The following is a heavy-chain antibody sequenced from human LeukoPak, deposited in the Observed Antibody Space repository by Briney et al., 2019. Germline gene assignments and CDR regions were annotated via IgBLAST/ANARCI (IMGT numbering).Heavy chain of an antibody. Sequence: GRSLRLSCAASGFTFSSYAMHWVRQAPGKGLEWVSAISGSGGSTYYADSVKGRFTISRDNSKNTLYLQMNSLRAEDTAVYYCAKALNYYDSSGYYYAVYDAFDIWGQGTMVTVSS. D-gene: IGHD3-22*01. CDR2: ISGSGGST. CDR3: AKALNYYDSSGYYYAVYDAFDI. V-gene: IGHV3-23*01. CDR1: GFTFSSYA. J-gene: IGHJ3*02.